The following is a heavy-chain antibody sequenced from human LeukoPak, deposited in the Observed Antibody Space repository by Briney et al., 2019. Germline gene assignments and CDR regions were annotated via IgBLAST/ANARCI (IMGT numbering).Heavy chain of an antibody. Sequence: ASVKVSCKASGYTFTRYGISWVREAPGQGLEWMGWISAYNGNTNYAQKIQGRVTMTTDTSTSTAYMELRSMRSDDTAVYYCARDVYYDSSGYSTYFDYWGQGTLVTVSS. V-gene: IGHV1-18*01. D-gene: IGHD3-22*01. CDR1: GYTFTRYG. CDR3: ARDVYYDSSGYSTYFDY. CDR2: ISAYNGNT. J-gene: IGHJ4*02.